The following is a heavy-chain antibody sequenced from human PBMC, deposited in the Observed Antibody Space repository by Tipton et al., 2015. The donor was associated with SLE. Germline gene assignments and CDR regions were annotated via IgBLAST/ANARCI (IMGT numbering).Heavy chain of an antibody. J-gene: IGHJ4*02. CDR3: ARNKATPDY. V-gene: IGHV4-34*01. CDR1: GGSLGGYY. CDR2: IHHSGTT. Sequence: TLSLTCAVYGGSLGGYYWSWIRQSPGKGLEWIGEIHHSGTTNYNPSLKSRVTISVDTSKNQFSLKLTSVTDADTAIYYCARNKATPDYWGQGTLVTVSS. D-gene: IGHD4-23*01.